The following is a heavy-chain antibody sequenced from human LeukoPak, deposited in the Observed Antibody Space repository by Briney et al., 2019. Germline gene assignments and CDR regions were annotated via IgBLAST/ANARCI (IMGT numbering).Heavy chain of an antibody. J-gene: IGHJ6*02. Sequence: PGGSLRLSCAASGFTFSSYEMNWVRQAPGKGLEWVSYINSSGSTIYYADAVKGRFTISRDNAKNSLYLQMNSLRAEDTAVYYCARDHDSSGYYLPPYYYYGMDVWGQGTTVTVSS. V-gene: IGHV3-48*03. CDR1: GFTFSSYE. CDR3: ARDHDSSGYYLPPYYYYGMDV. CDR2: INSSGSTI. D-gene: IGHD3-22*01.